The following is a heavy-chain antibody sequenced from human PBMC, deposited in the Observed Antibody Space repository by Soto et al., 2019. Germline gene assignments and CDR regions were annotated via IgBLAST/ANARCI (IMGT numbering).Heavy chain of an antibody. Sequence: WTWIRQTPEKGLEWIGEINDSGNINYNPSLKSRVTIWVDRAKKQISLRLSSVTAADTAVYYCARGLILWFGELSRRGGYYYYMDVWGKGTTVTVSS. D-gene: IGHD3-10*01. CDR2: INDSGNI. V-gene: IGHV4-34*01. CDR3: ARGLILWFGELSRRGGYYYYMDV. J-gene: IGHJ6*03.